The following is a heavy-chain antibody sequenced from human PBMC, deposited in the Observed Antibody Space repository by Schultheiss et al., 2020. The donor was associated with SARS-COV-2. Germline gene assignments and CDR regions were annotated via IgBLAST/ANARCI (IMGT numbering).Heavy chain of an antibody. V-gene: IGHV4-30-2*01. Sequence: SQTLSLTCAVSGGSISSGGYSWSWIRQPPGKGLEWIGYIYHSGSTYYNPSLKSRVTISVDRSKNQFSLKLSSVTAADTAVYYCARSSKKRAAGSFDYWGQGTLVTVSS. CDR1: GGSISSGGYS. D-gene: IGHD2-15*01. CDR2: IYHSGST. J-gene: IGHJ4*02. CDR3: ARSSKKRAAGSFDY.